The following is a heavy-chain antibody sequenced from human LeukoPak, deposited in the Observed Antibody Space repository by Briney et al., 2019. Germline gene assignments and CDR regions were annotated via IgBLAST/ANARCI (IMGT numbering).Heavy chain of an antibody. J-gene: IGHJ4*02. Sequence: GGSLRLSCAASGFTFSIYSMNWVRQAPGKGLVWVSSISSSSSYIYYADSVKGRFTISRDNAKNSLYLQMNSLRAEDTAVYYCARDLLEARRGIFDYWGQGTLVTVSS. D-gene: IGHD3-3*01. CDR3: ARDLLEARRGIFDY. CDR2: ISSSSSYI. CDR1: GFTFSIYS. V-gene: IGHV3-21*01.